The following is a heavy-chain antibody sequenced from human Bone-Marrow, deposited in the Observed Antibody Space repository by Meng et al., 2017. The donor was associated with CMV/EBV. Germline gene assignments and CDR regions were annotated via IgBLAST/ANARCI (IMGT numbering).Heavy chain of an antibody. CDR2: ISYDGSNK. J-gene: IGHJ4*02. CDR1: GFTFSSYA. CDR3: ARDRSSVVVVAADYYFDY. Sequence: GGSLRLSCAASGFTFSSYAMHWVRQAPGKGLEWVAVISYDGSNKYYADAVKGRFTISRDNSKNTLYLQMNSLRAEDTAVYYCARDRSSVVVVAADYYFDYWGQGTLVTVSS. V-gene: IGHV3-30-3*01. D-gene: IGHD2-15*01.